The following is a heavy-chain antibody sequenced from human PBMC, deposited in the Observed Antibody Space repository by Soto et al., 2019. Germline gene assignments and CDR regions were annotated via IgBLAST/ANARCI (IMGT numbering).Heavy chain of an antibody. CDR3: AKDLTLPLSSWFDP. Sequence: ASLKVSCKASGFSFTGYYIHWLRQAPGQGLEWMGCLNAHSGGTEYAQKFQGRVTLTRDTSIATAYLTLTTLTSDDTALYYCAKDLTLPLSSWFDPWGLVTQVTVS. CDR2: LNAHSGGT. J-gene: IGHJ5*02. CDR1: GFSFTGYY. V-gene: IGHV1-2*02. D-gene: IGHD2-15*01.